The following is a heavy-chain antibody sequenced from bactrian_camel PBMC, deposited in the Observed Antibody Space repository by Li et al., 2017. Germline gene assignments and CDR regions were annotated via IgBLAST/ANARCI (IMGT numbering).Heavy chain of an antibody. V-gene: IGHV3S1*01. D-gene: IGHD5*01. CDR3: AGEVKLGWGDCNDGPGEYIY. J-gene: IGHJ4*01. Sequence: QLVESGGGSVQAGGSLRLSCVASGFDVTAYCMGWFRQVPGKEREGVAYIHVANPRTYYTALAKGRFTISQDLARNMVYLQMNNLEPDDTAMYYCAGEVKLGWGDCNDGPGEYIYWGQGTQVTVS. CDR2: IHVANPRT. CDR1: GFDVTAYC.